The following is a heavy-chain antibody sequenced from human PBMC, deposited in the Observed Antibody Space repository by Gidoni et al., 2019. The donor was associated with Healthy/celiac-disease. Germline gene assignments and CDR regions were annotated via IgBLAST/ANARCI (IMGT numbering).Heavy chain of an antibody. CDR3: ARVIQYYYYGMDV. CDR2: ISYDGSNK. D-gene: IGHD3-16*01. J-gene: IGHJ6*02. V-gene: IGHV3-30*04. Sequence: QVQLVESGGGVVQPGRSLRLSCAASGFTFSSYAMHWVRQAPGKGLEWGAVISYDGSNKYYADSVKGRFTISRDNSKNTLYLQMNSLRAEDTAVYYCARVIQYYYYGMDVWGQGTTVTVSS. CDR1: GFTFSSYA.